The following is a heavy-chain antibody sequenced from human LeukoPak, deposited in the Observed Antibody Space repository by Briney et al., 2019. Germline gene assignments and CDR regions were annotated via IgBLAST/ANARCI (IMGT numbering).Heavy chain of an antibody. CDR2: IWYDGSNK. V-gene: IGHV3-33*01. CDR1: GFTFSSYG. Sequence: PRGSLRLSCAASGFTFSSYGMHWVRQAPGKGLEWVAFIWYDGSNKYYADSVKGRFTISRDNSKNTLYLQMNSLRAEDTAVYYCARDTGDYDSPNPFYYYYYGMDVWGQGTTVTVSS. D-gene: IGHD3-22*01. J-gene: IGHJ6*02. CDR3: ARDTGDYDSPNPFYYYYYGMDV.